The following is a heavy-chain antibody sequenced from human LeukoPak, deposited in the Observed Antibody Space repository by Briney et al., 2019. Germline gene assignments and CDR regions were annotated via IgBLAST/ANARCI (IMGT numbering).Heavy chain of an antibody. J-gene: IGHJ3*02. D-gene: IGHD3/OR15-3a*01. CDR2: INNDGTKT. Sequence: GGSLRLSCAASAFTFTDYWMHWVRQAPGKGLVWVSRINNDGTKTIYADSVQGRFTMSRDNAKNSVYLQINSLKVEDTAVYYCARGGLDHAFDIWGQGTVVTVSS. CDR1: AFTFTDYW. CDR3: ARGGLDHAFDI. V-gene: IGHV3-74*01.